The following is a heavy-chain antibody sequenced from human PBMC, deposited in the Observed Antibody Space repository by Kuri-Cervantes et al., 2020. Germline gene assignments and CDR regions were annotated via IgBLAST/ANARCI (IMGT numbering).Heavy chain of an antibody. D-gene: IGHD6-13*01. CDR1: GFTFSSYS. CDR2: ISSSGNSI. Sequence: GGSLRLSCAASGFTFSSYSMNWVRQAPGKGLEWVSYISSSGNSIYYADSVKGRFTISRDNAKNSLYLLMNSLKTEDTAVYYCTTAGYSSSWYFDYWGQGTLVTVSS. J-gene: IGHJ4*02. V-gene: IGHV3-48*01. CDR3: TTAGYSSSWYFDY.